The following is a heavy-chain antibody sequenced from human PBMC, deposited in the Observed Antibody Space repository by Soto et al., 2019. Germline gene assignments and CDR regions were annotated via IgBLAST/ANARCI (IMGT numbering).Heavy chain of an antibody. V-gene: IGHV1-8*01. CDR1: GYTFTTYD. D-gene: IGHD4-17*01. J-gene: IGHJ4*02. CDR2: MSPNNGNT. Sequence: QVQLVQSGAEVKKPGASVKVSCKASGYTFTTYDINWVRQATGQGLESMGWMSPNNGNTGYAQKFQGRVTMTRNTSISTAYMELSSLTSEDTAVYYCAIGRPGVTRYDYWGQGTLVTGSS. CDR3: AIGRPGVTRYDY.